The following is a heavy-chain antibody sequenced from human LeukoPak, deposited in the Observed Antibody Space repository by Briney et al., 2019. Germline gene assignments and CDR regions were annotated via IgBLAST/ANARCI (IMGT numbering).Heavy chain of an antibody. D-gene: IGHD3-22*01. Sequence: ASVKVSCKASGYTFTSYYMHWVRQAPGQGLEWMGIINPSGGSTSYAQKFQGRVTMTRDTSTSTVYMELSSLRSEGTAVYYCARELNTYYYDSSGLDLWGRGTLVTVSS. CDR3: ARELNTYYYDSSGLDL. J-gene: IGHJ2*01. CDR1: GYTFTSYY. V-gene: IGHV1-46*01. CDR2: INPSGGST.